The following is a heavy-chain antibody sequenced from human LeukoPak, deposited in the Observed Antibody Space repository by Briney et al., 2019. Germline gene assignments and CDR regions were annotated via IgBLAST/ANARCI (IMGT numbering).Heavy chain of an antibody. CDR1: GFIFSSYA. J-gene: IGHJ4*02. CDR3: AWIGYCSSTSCLFDY. D-gene: IGHD2-2*01. V-gene: IGHV4-39*01. CDR2: IYYSGST. Sequence: SGGSLRLSCAASGFIFSSYAMSWVRQPPGKGLEWIGSIYYSGSTYYNPSLKSRVTISVDTSKNQFSLKLSSVTAADTAVYYCAWIGYCSSTSCLFDYWGQGTLVTVSS.